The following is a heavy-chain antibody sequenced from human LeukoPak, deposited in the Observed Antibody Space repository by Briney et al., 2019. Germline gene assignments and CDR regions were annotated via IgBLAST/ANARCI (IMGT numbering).Heavy chain of an antibody. CDR2: ITPVIGTT. J-gene: IGHJ5*02. CDR1: GGTFNTHI. Sequence: ASVKVSCRSSGGTFNTHIFNWVRQAPGQGLEWMGRITPVIGTTKYAERFQARVTITADRSTSTAYLELSGLTYEDTAVYYCTRVTLRGSKYNWFDPWGQGTHVSVSS. CDR3: TRVTLRGSKYNWFDP. D-gene: IGHD1-26*01. V-gene: IGHV1-69*08.